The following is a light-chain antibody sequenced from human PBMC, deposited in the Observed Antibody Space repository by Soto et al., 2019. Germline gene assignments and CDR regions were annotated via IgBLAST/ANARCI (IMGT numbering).Light chain of an antibody. J-gene: IGKJ1*01. Sequence: EIVMTQSPASLSVSPGDGATLSCRASQSVASNVAWYQQKPGQGPRLLIHGASTRAVGVPARFSGSGSGTDFTLTISSLQSEDFAVYYCQQYNNWPGRTFGQGTKVEIK. CDR3: QQYNNWPGRT. CDR1: QSVASN. CDR2: GAS. V-gene: IGKV3-15*01.